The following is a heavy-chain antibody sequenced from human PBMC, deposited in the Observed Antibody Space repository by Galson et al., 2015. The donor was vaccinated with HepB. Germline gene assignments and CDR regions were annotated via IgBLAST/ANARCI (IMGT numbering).Heavy chain of an antibody. D-gene: IGHD2-2*01. V-gene: IGHV1-58*02. Sequence: SVKVSCKASGFTFTSSAMQWVRQARGQRLEWIGWIVLGSGNTNYAQKFQDRVTITRDKSTSTAYMELSSLRSEGTAVYYCAAEADIVVLPAATYYYYYGMDVWGQGTTVTVSS. CDR2: IVLGSGNT. J-gene: IGHJ6*02. CDR1: GFTFTSSA. CDR3: AAEADIVVLPAATYYYYYGMDV.